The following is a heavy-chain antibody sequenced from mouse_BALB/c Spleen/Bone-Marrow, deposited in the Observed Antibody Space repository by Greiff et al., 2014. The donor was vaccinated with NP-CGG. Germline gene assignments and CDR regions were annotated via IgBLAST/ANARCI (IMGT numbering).Heavy chain of an antibody. CDR1: GFTFSDYY. J-gene: IGHJ2*01. CDR3: ARDRGGITPFDY. Sequence: DVHLVESGGGLVKPGGSLKLSCAASGFTFSDYYMHWVRQTPEKRLEWVATISDGGSYTYYPDSVKGRFTISRDNAKNNLYLQMSSLKSEDTAMYYCARDRGGITPFDYWGQGTTLTVSS. CDR2: ISDGGSYT. D-gene: IGHD2-4*01. V-gene: IGHV5-4*02.